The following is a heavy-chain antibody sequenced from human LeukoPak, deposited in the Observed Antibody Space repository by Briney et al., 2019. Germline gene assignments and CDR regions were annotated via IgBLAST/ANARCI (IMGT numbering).Heavy chain of an antibody. CDR1: GFTVSSNY. Sequence: GGSLRLSCAASGFTVSSNYMSWVRQAPGKGLEWVSVIYSGGSTYYADSVKGRFTISRDNSKNTLYLQMNSLRAEDTAVYYCAMSYRYVNFDYWGQGTLVTVSS. CDR2: IYSGGST. V-gene: IGHV3-66*01. D-gene: IGHD3-10*01. J-gene: IGHJ4*02. CDR3: AMSYRYVNFDY.